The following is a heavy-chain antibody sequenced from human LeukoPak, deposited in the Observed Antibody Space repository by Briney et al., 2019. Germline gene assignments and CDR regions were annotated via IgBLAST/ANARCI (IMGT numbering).Heavy chain of an antibody. Sequence: SETLSLTCTVSGGSISSSSYYWGWIRQPPGKGLEWIGSIYYSGSTYYNPSLKSRVTISVDTSKNQFSLKLSSVTAADTAVYYCARDLAYAVPPGDWGQGILVTVSS. CDR1: GGSISSSSYY. V-gene: IGHV4-39*07. J-gene: IGHJ4*02. CDR2: IYYSGST. CDR3: ARDLAYAVPPGD. D-gene: IGHD3-16*01.